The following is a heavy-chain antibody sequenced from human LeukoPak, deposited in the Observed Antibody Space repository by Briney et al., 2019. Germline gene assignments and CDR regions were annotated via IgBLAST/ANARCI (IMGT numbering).Heavy chain of an antibody. D-gene: IGHD4-17*01. Sequence: PSEPLSLTCSGSNYSISNSLYWGWLRQPPGNGLEWIGSIYRSGSTFYNPSLKSRVTISLDTSENQFSLKLSSVTAADTAVYFCARGTYGYYMDVWGKGTTVTVSS. CDR2: IYRSGST. CDR1: NYSISNSLY. V-gene: IGHV4-38-2*02. CDR3: ARGTYGYYMDV. J-gene: IGHJ6*03.